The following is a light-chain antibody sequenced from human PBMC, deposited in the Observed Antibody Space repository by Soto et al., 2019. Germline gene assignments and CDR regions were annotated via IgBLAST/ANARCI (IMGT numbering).Light chain of an antibody. CDR3: QQFAKSST. CDR1: QSISSW. Sequence: DIQMTQSPSTLSASVGDRVTITCRASQSISSWLAWYQQKPGTAPKLLIYKASTLETGVPSRFSGSGSGTEFTLTINSLEPEDFATYYCQQFAKSSTFGQGTTVEIK. J-gene: IGKJ1*01. CDR2: KAS. V-gene: IGKV1-5*03.